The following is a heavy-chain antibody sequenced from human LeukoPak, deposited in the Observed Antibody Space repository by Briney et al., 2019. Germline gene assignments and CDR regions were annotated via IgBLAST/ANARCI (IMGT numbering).Heavy chain of an antibody. D-gene: IGHD1-26*01. V-gene: IGHV1-46*01. J-gene: IGHJ4*02. Sequence: ASVKVSCKASGYTFSNYYIHWVRQAPGQGLEWMGIINPGGGSARYVQNFQDRVTMTRDTSTSTVYMDLSSLRSEDTAVYYCARAVGDTTDYFDYWGQGTLVTVSS. CDR1: GYTFSNYY. CDR3: ARAVGDTTDYFDY. CDR2: INPGGGSA.